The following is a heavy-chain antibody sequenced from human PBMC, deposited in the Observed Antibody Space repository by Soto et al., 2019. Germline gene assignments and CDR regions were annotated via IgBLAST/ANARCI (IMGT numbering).Heavy chain of an antibody. D-gene: IGHD6-13*01. CDR1: GFTFSSYA. V-gene: IGHV3-30-3*01. CDR3: ARAKIAAAEQRVYYYYYGMDV. CDR2: ISYDGSNK. J-gene: IGHJ6*02. Sequence: PGGSLRLSCAASGFTFSSYAMHWVRQAPGKGLEWVAVISYDGSNKYYADSVKGRFTISRDNSKNTLYLQMNSLRAEDTAVYYCARAKIAAAEQRVYYYYYGMDVWGQGTTVTVSS.